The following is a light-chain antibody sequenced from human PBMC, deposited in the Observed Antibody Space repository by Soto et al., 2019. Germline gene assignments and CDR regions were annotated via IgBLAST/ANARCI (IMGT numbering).Light chain of an antibody. Sequence: AIQMTQSPSSLSASVGDRVTITCRASQDIKNDVAWYQQKPGKAPKLLIYAASSLQSGVPSRFSGSGSGTDFTLTVSSLQPEDFAVYYCQQRSTWYTFGQGTRLEI. V-gene: IGKV1-6*01. CDR1: QDIKND. CDR3: QQRSTWYT. J-gene: IGKJ2*01. CDR2: AAS.